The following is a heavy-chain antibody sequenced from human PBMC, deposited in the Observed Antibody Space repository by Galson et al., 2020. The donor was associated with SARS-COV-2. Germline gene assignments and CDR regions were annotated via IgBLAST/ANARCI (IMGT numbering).Heavy chain of an antibody. Sequence: GESLKISCAASGFTVYTHGMHWVRQAPGKGLEWVAVISDDETNKYYADSVKGRFTISRDNSKNTLYLQMNSLRAEDTAVYYCAKAVSRWDLLYRFDSWGQGTLVTVSS. V-gene: IGHV3-30*18. CDR3: AKAVSRWDLLYRFDS. CDR2: ISDDETNK. D-gene: IGHD1-26*01. CDR1: GFTVYTHG. J-gene: IGHJ3*02.